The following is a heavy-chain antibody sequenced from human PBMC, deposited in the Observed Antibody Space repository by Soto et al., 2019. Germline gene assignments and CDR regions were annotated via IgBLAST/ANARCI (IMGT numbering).Heavy chain of an antibody. CDR1: GGSFSGYY. J-gene: IGHJ4*02. V-gene: IGHV4-34*01. CDR2: INHSGIT. Sequence: SSETLSLSCAVYGGSFSGYYWSWIRQPPGKGPEWIGEINHSGITKHNPSLKSRVTISVDTSKSQFSLKLSSVTAADTAVYYCARGHPKYYDLWSDYSEDYWGQGTLVTVSS. CDR3: ARGHPKYYDLWSDYSEDY. D-gene: IGHD3-3*01.